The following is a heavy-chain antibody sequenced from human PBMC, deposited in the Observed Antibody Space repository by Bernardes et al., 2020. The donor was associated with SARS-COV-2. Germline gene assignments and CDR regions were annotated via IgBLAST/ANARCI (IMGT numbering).Heavy chain of an antibody. J-gene: IGHJ4*02. D-gene: IGHD3-16*01. CDR1: GFISSSYW. V-gene: IGHV3-74*01. CDR2: IDTDGSIT. Sequence: SIRPPSAASGFISSSYWFHWVRRVPGEGLVWGSRIDTDGSITNYADSVQGRFTISRDNARNTLFLQMNSLRAEDTAVYYCVRNAGGAGSLWGQGTLVTVSS. CDR3: VRNAGGAGSL.